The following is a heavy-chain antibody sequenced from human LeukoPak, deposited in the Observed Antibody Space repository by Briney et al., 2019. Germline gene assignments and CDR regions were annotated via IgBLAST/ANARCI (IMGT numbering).Heavy chain of an antibody. D-gene: IGHD5-18*01. CDR3: AREKGGYSYGNLDY. V-gene: IGHV4-59*12. Sequence: SETLSLTCTVSGGSISSYYWSWIRQPPGKGLEWIGYIYYSGSTNYNPSLKSRVTISVDTSKNQFSLKLSSVTAADTAVYYCAREKGGYSYGNLDYWGQGTLVTVSS. CDR2: IYYSGST. J-gene: IGHJ4*02. CDR1: GGSISSYY.